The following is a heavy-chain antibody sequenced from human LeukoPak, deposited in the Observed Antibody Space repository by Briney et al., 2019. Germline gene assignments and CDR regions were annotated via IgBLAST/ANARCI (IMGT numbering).Heavy chain of an antibody. CDR1: GFSFSSYA. Sequence: GGSLRLSCAASGFSFSSYAMSWVRQAPGKGLEWVSTISGSGVSTYYAGSVKGRFTISRDNSKNTLYLQMNSLRAEDTAVYYCAKGGIVVPRDYYYGMDVWGQGTTVTVSS. V-gene: IGHV3-23*01. CDR3: AKGGIVVPRDYYYGMDV. CDR2: ISGSGVST. J-gene: IGHJ6*02. D-gene: IGHD1-26*01.